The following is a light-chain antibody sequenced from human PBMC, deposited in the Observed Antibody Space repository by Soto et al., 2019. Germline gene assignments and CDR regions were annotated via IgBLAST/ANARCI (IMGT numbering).Light chain of an antibody. CDR3: QQYNDWLYS. V-gene: IGKV3-15*01. CDR1: RPVGSN. CDR2: GSS. J-gene: IGKJ2*03. Sequence: EIVMTQSPANMSVSPGERVAVSCRASRPVGSNLAWYQQKPGQPPRLLIYGSSTRATGIPARFSGSGSGTEFTLTVTSLQSADIAVYYCQQYNDWLYSFGQGTKVDIK.